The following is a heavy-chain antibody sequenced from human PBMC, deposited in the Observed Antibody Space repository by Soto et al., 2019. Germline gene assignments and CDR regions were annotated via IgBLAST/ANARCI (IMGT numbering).Heavy chain of an antibody. CDR2: IKSKTDGGTT. Sequence: EVQLMESGGGLVKPGGSLRLSSAASGFTFSNAWMSWVRQAPGKGLKWVGRIKSKTDGGTTDYAAPVKGRFTISRDDSKNTLYLQMNSLKTEDTAVYYCTTAPYIWGSYLSNYWGQGTLVTVSS. CDR3: TTAPYIWGSYLSNY. J-gene: IGHJ4*02. CDR1: GFTFSNAW. D-gene: IGHD3-16*02. V-gene: IGHV3-15*01.